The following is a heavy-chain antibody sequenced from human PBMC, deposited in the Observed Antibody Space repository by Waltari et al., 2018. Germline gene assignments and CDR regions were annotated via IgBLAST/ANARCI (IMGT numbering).Heavy chain of an antibody. CDR1: GGSFSGYY. CDR3: ARGPFYGGNSAYFQH. CDR2: INHSGST. V-gene: IGHV4-34*01. D-gene: IGHD4-17*01. J-gene: IGHJ1*01. Sequence: QVQLQQWGAGLLKPSETLSLTCAFYGGSFSGYYWSCIRQPTGKGLEWIGEINHSGSTNYNPSLKSRVTISVDTSKNQFSLKLSSVTAADTAVYYCARGPFYGGNSAYFQHWGQGTLVTVSS.